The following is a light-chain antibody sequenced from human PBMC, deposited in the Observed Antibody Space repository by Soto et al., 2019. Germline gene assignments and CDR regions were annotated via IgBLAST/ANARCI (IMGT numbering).Light chain of an antibody. V-gene: IGLV2-14*01. CDR1: SSDVGADND. J-gene: IGLJ1*01. Sequence: QSALTQPASVSGSPGQSITISCTGTSSDVGADNDVPWYQQHPGTAPKLLIYDISNRPSGVSNRFSGSKSGTTASLAISGLQAEDEADYYCRSYTSSSIEYVFGTGTKVTVL. CDR3: RSYTSSSIEYV. CDR2: DIS.